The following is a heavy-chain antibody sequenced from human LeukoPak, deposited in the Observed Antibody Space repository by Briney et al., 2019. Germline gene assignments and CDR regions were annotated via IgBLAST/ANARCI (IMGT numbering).Heavy chain of an antibody. J-gene: IGHJ4*02. V-gene: IGHV1-3*03. CDR3: ARASGWYYFDY. D-gene: IGHD6-19*01. CDR2: INAGNGNT. Sequence: ASVKVSCKASGGTFISYAISWVRQAPGQRLEWMGWINAGNGNTKYSQEFQGRVTITRDTSASTAYMELSSLRSEDMAVYYCARASGWYYFDYWGQGTLVTVSS. CDR1: GGTFISYA.